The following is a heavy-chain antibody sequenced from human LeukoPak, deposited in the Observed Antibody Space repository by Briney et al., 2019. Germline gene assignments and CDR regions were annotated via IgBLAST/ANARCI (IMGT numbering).Heavy chain of an antibody. D-gene: IGHD3-10*01. CDR3: ARDKRLLWFGEVDAFDI. CDR2: INPNSGGT. Sequence: ASVKVSCKASGYTFTGYYMHWVRQAPGQGLEWMGWINPNSGGTNYAQKFQRRVTMTRDTSISTAYMELSRLRSDDTAVYYCARDKRLLWFGEVDAFDIWGQGTMVTVSS. CDR1: GYTFTGYY. J-gene: IGHJ3*02. V-gene: IGHV1-2*02.